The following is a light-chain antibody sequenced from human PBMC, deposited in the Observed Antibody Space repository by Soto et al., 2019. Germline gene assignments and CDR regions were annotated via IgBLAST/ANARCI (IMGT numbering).Light chain of an antibody. CDR2: SDT. J-gene: IGLJ2*01. Sequence: SYELTQPPSVSVAPGKTARISCGGNDIGSKGVHWYQQKPGQAPVLVIYSDTDLPPVITERFSGSNSANLATLTISRVEAGDEADYYCQVWDSGSAHVVFGGGTKVTVL. CDR3: QVWDSGSAHVV. CDR1: DIGSKG. V-gene: IGLV3-21*01.